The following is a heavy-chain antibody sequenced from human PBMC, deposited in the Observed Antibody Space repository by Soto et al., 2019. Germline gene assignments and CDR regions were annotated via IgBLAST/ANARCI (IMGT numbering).Heavy chain of an antibody. Sequence: GGSLRLSCAASGFTFSNAWMNWVRQAPGKGLEWVGRIKSKPVGGTTDYDEPVKGRFTISRDDSKNTLYLQMNSLKTEDTAVYYCTTIRLYYYYGMDVWGQGTTVTVSS. V-gene: IGHV3-15*07. J-gene: IGHJ6*02. CDR3: TTIRLYYYYGMDV. CDR2: IKSKPVGGTT. CDR1: GFTFSNAW.